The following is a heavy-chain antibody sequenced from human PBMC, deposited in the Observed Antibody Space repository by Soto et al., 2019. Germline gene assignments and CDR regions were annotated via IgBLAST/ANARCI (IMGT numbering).Heavy chain of an antibody. CDR3: AKDRGGVQPAIIFDY. Sequence: PGGSLRLSCAASGFTFSSYSMNWVRQAPGKGLEWVSAISGSSSSTYYADSVKGRFTISRDNSKNTLYLQMNSLRAEDTAVYYCAKDRGGVQPAIIFDYWGQGTLVTVSS. CDR1: GFTFSSYS. J-gene: IGHJ4*02. D-gene: IGHD5-18*01. CDR2: ISGSSSST. V-gene: IGHV3-23*01.